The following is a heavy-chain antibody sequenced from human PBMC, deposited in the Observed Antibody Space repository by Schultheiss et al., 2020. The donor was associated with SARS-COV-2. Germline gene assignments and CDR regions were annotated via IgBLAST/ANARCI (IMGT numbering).Heavy chain of an antibody. D-gene: IGHD6-19*01. V-gene: IGHV4-4*07. CDR2: IYTSGST. CDR3: ARGYSSGWGPTMDV. CDR1: GGSISNFY. Sequence: SETLSLTCTVSGGSISNFYWSWIRQPAGKGLEWIGRIYTSGSTNYNPSLKSRVTMSVDTSKNQFSLKLSSVTAADTAVYYCARGYSSGWGPTMDVWGQGTTVTVSS. J-gene: IGHJ6*02.